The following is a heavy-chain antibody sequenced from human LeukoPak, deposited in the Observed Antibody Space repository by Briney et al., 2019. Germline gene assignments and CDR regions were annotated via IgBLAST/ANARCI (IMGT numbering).Heavy chain of an antibody. J-gene: IGHJ4*02. V-gene: IGHV3-23*01. CDR3: ARRTGGTKDY. Sequence: LPGGSLRLSCEASGFTFGDVVMSWVRQAPRKGLEWVSASSYNGAITDYGDSVKGRFAISRDNSKNTLYLQMNSLRAEDTAVYYCARRTGGTKDYWGQGTQVTVSS. D-gene: IGHD7-27*01. CDR1: GFTFGDVV. CDR2: SSYNGAIT.